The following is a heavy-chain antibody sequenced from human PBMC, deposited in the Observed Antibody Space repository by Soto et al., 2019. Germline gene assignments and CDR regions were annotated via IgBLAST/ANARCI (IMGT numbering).Heavy chain of an antibody. CDR2: INTDGSQG. CDR3: ATGTPTPGLDY. D-gene: IGHD1-7*01. J-gene: IGHJ4*02. Sequence: XASLGLSGAASGFTFRSYWMNWVRQGPGKGLEWVGNINTDGSQGHSDYSEKGRFTFARANAKTSLSLEMNSIRAKDAAVYYCATGTPTPGLDYWGQGTLVTVSS. V-gene: IGHV3-7*03. CDR1: GFTFRSYW.